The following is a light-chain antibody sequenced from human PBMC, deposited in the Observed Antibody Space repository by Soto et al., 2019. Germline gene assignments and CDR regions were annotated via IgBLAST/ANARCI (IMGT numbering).Light chain of an antibody. Sequence: EIVMTQSPATLSVSPGERATLAFRASHSTSSTLAWYQQTRGQTPGLLIYGSSTAATGTPARFSGRGSGTDNTLTTSCLHAEELEADYCEDYYSWPYTVGKGTKLEIK. V-gene: IGKV3-15*01. J-gene: IGKJ2*01. CDR1: HSTSST. CDR2: GSS. CDR3: EDYYSWPYT.